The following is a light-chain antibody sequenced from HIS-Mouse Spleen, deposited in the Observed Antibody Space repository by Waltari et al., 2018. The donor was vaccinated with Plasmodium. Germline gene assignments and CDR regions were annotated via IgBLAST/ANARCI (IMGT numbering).Light chain of an antibody. CDR2: WAS. Sequence: DIVMTQSPDSLAVSLGVRATINCKSSQSVLYSSNHKHYLAWYQQKPGQPPKLLIYWASTREAGVPDRFSGGGSGTDFTLTISSLQAEDVAVYDCEQYYSTPYTFGQGTKLEIK. V-gene: IGKV4-1*01. CDR1: QSVLYSSNHKHY. J-gene: IGKJ2*01. CDR3: EQYYSTPYT.